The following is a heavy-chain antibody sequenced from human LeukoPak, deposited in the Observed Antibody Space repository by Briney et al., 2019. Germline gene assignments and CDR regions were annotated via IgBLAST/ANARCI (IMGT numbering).Heavy chain of an antibody. CDR3: ARVPGSYYVDFDY. D-gene: IGHD3-10*01. V-gene: IGHV3-21*04. J-gene: IGHJ4*02. CDR2: ISSSSSYI. CDR1: GFTFSSYS. Sequence: GGSLRLSCAASGFTFSSYSMNWVRQAPGKGLEWVSSISSSSSYIYYADSVKGRFTISRDNAKNSLYLQMNSLRAEDTAVYYCARVPGSYYVDFDYWGQGTLVTVSS.